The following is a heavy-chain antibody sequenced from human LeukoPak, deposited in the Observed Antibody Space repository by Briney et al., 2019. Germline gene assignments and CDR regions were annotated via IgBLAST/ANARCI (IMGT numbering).Heavy chain of an antibody. CDR2: ISFDGNNQ. D-gene: IGHD6-6*01. Sequence: GGSLRLPCAASGFTFSRSAMYWVRQAPGKGLEWVAVISFDGNNQYEADSVKGRFTISRDNSKNTLDLQMNSVRPEDTAVYYCARDARSSGYYYYYMDVWGKGTTVTVSS. J-gene: IGHJ6*03. V-gene: IGHV3-30*04. CDR1: GFTFSRSA. CDR3: ARDARSSGYYYYYMDV.